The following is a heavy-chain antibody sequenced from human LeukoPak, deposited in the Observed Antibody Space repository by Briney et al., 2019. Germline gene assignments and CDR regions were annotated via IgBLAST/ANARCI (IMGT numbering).Heavy chain of an antibody. V-gene: IGHV3-23*01. CDR3: AKSVAIYLYYGLDV. CDR1: GFTFSGYA. CDR2: ISGSGGST. Sequence: GGSLRLSCAASGFTFSGYAMSWVRQTPGKGLEWVSAISGSGGSTYYADSVKGRFTISRDNFKNTLFLQMDSLRAEDTAPYYCAKSVAIYLYYGLDVWGQGTTVTVSS. D-gene: IGHD3-3*01. J-gene: IGHJ6*02.